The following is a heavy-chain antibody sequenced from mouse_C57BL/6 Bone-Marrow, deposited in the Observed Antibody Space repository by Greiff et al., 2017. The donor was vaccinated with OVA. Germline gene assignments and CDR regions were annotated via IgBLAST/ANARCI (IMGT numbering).Heavy chain of an antibody. D-gene: IGHD2-5*01. Sequence: VQLQQSGAELVRPGTSVKLSCKASGYAFTNYLIEWVKQRPGQGLEWIGVINPGSGGTNYNEKFKGKATLTADKSSSTAYMQLSSLTSEDSAVYFGARKAHGVYRNPYYFDDWGQGTTVTVSS. CDR2: INPGSGGT. CDR3: ARKAHGVYRNPYYFDD. J-gene: IGHJ2*01. CDR1: GYAFTNYL. V-gene: IGHV1-54*01.